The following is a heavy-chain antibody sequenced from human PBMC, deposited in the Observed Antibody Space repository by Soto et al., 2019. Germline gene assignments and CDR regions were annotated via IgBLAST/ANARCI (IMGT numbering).Heavy chain of an antibody. CDR2: IYYSGST. V-gene: IGHV4-59*01. CDR1: GGYISTYY. D-gene: IGHD3-10*01. Sequence: QVQLQESGPGLVKPSETLSLTCTVSGGYISTYYWSWIRQPPGKGLEWIGYIYYSGSTNYNPSLKRRVTISVDTSKNQCSLKLNSVTAADTALFYCARARGSYYNFDYWGQGTLVTVSS. J-gene: IGHJ4*02. CDR3: ARARGSYYNFDY.